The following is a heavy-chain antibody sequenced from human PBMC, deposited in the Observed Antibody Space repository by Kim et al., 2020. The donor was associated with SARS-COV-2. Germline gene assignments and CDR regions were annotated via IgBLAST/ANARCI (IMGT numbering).Heavy chain of an antibody. Sequence: SGSTDYNPSLKSRVTISVDTSKNQFSLKLSSVTAADTAVYYCASGAAADYWGQGTLVTVSS. CDR2: SGST. V-gene: IGHV4-39*01. CDR3: ASGAAADY. D-gene: IGHD6-13*01. J-gene: IGHJ4*02.